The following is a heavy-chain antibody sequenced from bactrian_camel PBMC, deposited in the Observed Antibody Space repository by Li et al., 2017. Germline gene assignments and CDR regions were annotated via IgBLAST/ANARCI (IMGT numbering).Heavy chain of an antibody. J-gene: IGHJ4*01. CDR3: AADSCSYCSDGYCYSSNGALANKY. CDR1: EYNSRGDC. Sequence: HVQLVESGAGSVQAGGSLRLSCVASEYNSRGDCMGWFRQAPGKEREGVAAIDSDGRTTYVDSVKGRFTISKDNAMNTLYLQMNSLKPEDSAMYYCAADSCSYCSDGYCYSSNGALANKYRGQGTQVTVS. V-gene: IGHV3S53*01. D-gene: IGHD2*01. CDR2: IDSDGRT.